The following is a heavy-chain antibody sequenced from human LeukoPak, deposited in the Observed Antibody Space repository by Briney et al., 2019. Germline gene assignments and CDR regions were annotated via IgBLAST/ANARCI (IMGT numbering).Heavy chain of an antibody. CDR3: AKEDTIFSGGYFDY. Sequence: PGGSLRLSCAASGFTFSSYWMSWVRQAPGKGLEWVANIKPDGSEKHYVDSVKGRLTIARDNAKNSLFLQMNSLRAEDTAVYYCAKEDTIFSGGYFDYWGQRTLVTVSS. J-gene: IGHJ4*02. CDR1: GFTFSSYW. CDR2: IKPDGSEK. V-gene: IGHV3-7*03. D-gene: IGHD3-3*01.